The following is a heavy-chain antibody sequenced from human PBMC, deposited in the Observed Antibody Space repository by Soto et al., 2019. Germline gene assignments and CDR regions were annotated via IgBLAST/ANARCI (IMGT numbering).Heavy chain of an antibody. V-gene: IGHV3-33*01. Sequence: QVHLDESGGGVVQPGRSLRLSCSTSGFTLRNYGFHWVRQAPGKGLEWVAVVWYDGSKMFYADSVKGRFTISRDDSKNTVYLQMNDLRDGDTAVYYCARDTDTISRYSRFDPWGPGTLVIVSS. CDR3: ARDTDTISRYSRFDP. CDR2: VWYDGSKM. J-gene: IGHJ5*02. D-gene: IGHD2-15*01. CDR1: GFTLRNYG.